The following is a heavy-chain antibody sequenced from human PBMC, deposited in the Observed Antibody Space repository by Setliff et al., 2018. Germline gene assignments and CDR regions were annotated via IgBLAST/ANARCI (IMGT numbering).Heavy chain of an antibody. V-gene: IGHV4-38-2*01. J-gene: IGHJ5*02. D-gene: IGHD3-22*01. CDR2: IYHSGST. CDR3: ARTNYYDSSTYFNWFDP. CDR1: GYSISSGYY. Sequence: SETLSLTCAVSGYSISSGYYWGWIRQPPGKGLEWIGSIYHSGSTYYNPPLKSRVTMSVDTSKNQFSLKLSSVTAADTAVYYCARTNYYDSSTYFNWFDPWGQGTLVTVS.